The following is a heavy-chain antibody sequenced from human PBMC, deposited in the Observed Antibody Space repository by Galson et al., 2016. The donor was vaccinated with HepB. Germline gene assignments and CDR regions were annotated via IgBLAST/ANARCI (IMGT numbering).Heavy chain of an antibody. Sequence: LSLTCTVSGFSISSDYYWGWIRQPPGKGLEWIASIHHDGRTYYDPSLKSRVTISEDSSKNQFSLNLRSATASDTAIYYCATEGPSRSGGLEFDYWGQGILVTVSS. D-gene: IGHD2-15*01. CDR2: IHHDGRT. CDR3: ATEGPSRSGGLEFDY. CDR1: GFSISSDYY. V-gene: IGHV4-38-2*02. J-gene: IGHJ4*02.